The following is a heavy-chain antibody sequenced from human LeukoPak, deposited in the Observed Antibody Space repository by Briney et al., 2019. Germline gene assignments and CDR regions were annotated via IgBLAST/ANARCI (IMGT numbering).Heavy chain of an antibody. CDR2: VYPGDSDT. CDR1: GYTFTNYW. Sequence: GESLKISCQGSGYTFTNYWLAWVRQMPGKGLEYMGIVYPGDSDTRYSPSFQGQVTLSADKSISTAYLQWSGLKASDTAMYYCARSSVATDALDIWGQGTMVTVSS. J-gene: IGHJ3*02. V-gene: IGHV5-51*01. D-gene: IGHD2-15*01. CDR3: ARSSVATDALDI.